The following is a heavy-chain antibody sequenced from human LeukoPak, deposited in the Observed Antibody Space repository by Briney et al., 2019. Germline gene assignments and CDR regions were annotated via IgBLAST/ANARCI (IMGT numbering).Heavy chain of an antibody. J-gene: IGHJ6*03. CDR1: GGSISSGSYY. V-gene: IGHV4-61*02. D-gene: IGHD3-3*01. CDR2: IYTSGST. CDR3: ARVSEGITIFGVVIKERQYYYMDV. Sequence: PSETLSLTCTVSGGSISSGSYYWSWIRQPAGKGLEWVGRIYTSGSTNYNPSLKSRVTISVDTSQNQFSLKLSSVTAADTAMYYCARVSEGITIFGVVIKERQYYYMDVWGKGTTVTVSS.